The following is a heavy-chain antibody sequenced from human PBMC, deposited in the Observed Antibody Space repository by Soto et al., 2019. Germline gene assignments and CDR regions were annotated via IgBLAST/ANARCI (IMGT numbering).Heavy chain of an antibody. Sequence: QVQVVQSGAEVKKPGASVKVSCKASGYTFTNYGISWVRQAPGQGLEWMGWINVYNGNTNYAQKLQGRVIMTTDTSTSTAYMELKSLRSADTAVYYCARGPDPTYSDYWGQGTLVTVSS. CDR2: INVYNGNT. J-gene: IGHJ4*02. CDR3: ARGPDPTYSDY. CDR1: GYTFTNYG. V-gene: IGHV1-18*01.